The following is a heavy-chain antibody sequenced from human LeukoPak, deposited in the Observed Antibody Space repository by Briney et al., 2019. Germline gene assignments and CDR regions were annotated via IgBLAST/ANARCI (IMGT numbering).Heavy chain of an antibody. CDR3: AKDRGLGPYYFDY. J-gene: IGHJ4*02. V-gene: IGHV3-9*01. CDR1: GFTFDDYA. D-gene: IGHD1-26*01. CDR2: ISWNSGSI. Sequence: GGSLRLSCAASGFTFDDYAMHWVRQAPGKGLEWVSGISWNSGSIGYADSVKGRFTISRDNAKNSLYLQMNSLRAEDTALYYCAKDRGLGPYYFDYWGQGTLVTVSS.